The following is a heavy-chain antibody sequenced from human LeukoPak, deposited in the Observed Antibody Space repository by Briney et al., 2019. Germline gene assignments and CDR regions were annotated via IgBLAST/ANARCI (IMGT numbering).Heavy chain of an antibody. CDR1: GYTFTGYY. J-gene: IGHJ4*02. Sequence: ASVKVPCKAPGYTFTGYYMHWVRQTPGQGLEWMGRINPNSGGTNYAQKFQGRVTMTRDTSISTAYMELSRLRSDDTAVYYCARGRHIVVVTADDYWGQGTLVTVSS. CDR3: ARGRHIVVVTADDY. CDR2: INPNSGGT. D-gene: IGHD2-21*02. V-gene: IGHV1-2*06.